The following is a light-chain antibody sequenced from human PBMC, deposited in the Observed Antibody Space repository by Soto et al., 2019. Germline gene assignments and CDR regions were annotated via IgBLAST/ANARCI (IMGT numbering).Light chain of an antibody. V-gene: IGKV3-15*01. CDR3: QQYNKWPLT. CDR2: GAS. J-gene: IGKJ1*01. Sequence: DIVLTQSPGTLSVSPGERATLSCRASQSVSIDLAWYQQTPGQAPRLIIYGASTRATGIPVRFSGSASGTEFTLTISSLQSEDVTVYYCQQYNKWPLTLGQGTKVDIK. CDR1: QSVSID.